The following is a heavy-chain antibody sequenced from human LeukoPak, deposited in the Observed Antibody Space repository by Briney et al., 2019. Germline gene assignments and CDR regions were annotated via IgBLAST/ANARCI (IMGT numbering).Heavy chain of an antibody. V-gene: IGHV4-31*03. D-gene: IGHD3-10*01. CDR2: IYYSGST. CDR1: GGSISRGGYY. Sequence: SETLSLTCTVSGGSISRGGYYRSWIRQHPGKGLEWIGYIYYSGSTYYNPSLKSRVTISVDTSKNQFSLKLSSVTPADTAVYYCATDPTGYWGQGTLVTVSS. CDR3: ATDPTGY. J-gene: IGHJ4*02.